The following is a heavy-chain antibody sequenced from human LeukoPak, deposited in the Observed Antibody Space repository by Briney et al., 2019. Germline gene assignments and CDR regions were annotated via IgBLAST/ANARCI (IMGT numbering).Heavy chain of an antibody. CDR3: ARDANFGYDAFDI. CDR1: GFTFSSYS. CDR2: ISSSSSTI. V-gene: IGHV3-48*01. Sequence: QSGGSLRLSCAASGFTFSSYSMNWVRQAPGKGLEWVSYISSSSSTIYYADSVKGRFTISRDNSKNTLYLQVNSLRAEDTAVYYCARDANFGYDAFDIWGQGTMVTVSS. D-gene: IGHD3-10*01. J-gene: IGHJ3*02.